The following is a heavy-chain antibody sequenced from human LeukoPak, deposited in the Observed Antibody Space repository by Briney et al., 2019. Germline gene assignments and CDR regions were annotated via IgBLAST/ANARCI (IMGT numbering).Heavy chain of an antibody. D-gene: IGHD3-22*01. Sequence: GDSVTVSCTASGYTFSSYDMHWVRQAPGQGLEWVGIINPSGGSTSYAQNFQGRVTMTSDTSTSTVYMELSSLRSEDTAVYYCARDEYYYDSSGYYYVYWGQGTLVTVSS. CDR1: GYTFSSYD. V-gene: IGHV1-46*01. CDR3: ARDEYYYDSSGYYYVY. CDR2: INPSGGST. J-gene: IGHJ4*02.